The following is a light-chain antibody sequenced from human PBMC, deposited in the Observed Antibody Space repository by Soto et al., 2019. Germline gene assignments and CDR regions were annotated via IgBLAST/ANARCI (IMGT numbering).Light chain of an antibody. CDR2: DAS. CDR3: QQRNIWPPVT. J-gene: IGKJ5*01. V-gene: IGKV3-11*01. CDR1: QSVSSN. Sequence: EIVLTQSPGTLSLSPGEGATLSCRASQSVSSNLAWYQQNPGQAPRLLIFDASNRATGIPARFSGSGSGTDFTLTISSLEPEDSAVYYCQQRNIWPPVTFGQGTRLEIK.